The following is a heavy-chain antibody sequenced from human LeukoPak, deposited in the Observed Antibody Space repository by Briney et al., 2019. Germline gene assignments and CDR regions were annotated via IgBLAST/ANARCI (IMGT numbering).Heavy chain of an antibody. V-gene: IGHV5-51*01. J-gene: IGHJ4*02. D-gene: IGHD2-2*03. CDR3: ARQTTQMDIVVVPAAWDY. Sequence: GESLRISCKGSGYSFTSYWIGWVRQMPGKGLEWMGIIYPGDSVTRYSPSFQGQVTFSADKSIITAYLQWSSLKASDTAMYYCARQTTQMDIVVVPAAWDYWGQGTLVTVSS. CDR1: GYSFTSYW. CDR2: IYPGDSVT.